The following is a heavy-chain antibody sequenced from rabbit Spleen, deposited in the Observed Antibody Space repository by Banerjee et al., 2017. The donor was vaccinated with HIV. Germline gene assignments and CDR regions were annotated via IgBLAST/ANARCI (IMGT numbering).Heavy chain of an antibody. D-gene: IGHD8-1*01. CDR3: ARDTGSSFSSYGMDL. CDR2: ITGSSSDFT. CDR1: GFSFSSGYW. J-gene: IGHJ6*01. Sequence: QSLEESGGDLVKPGASLTLTCTASGFSFSSGYWICWVRQAPGKGLEWISCITGSSSDFTYSATWAKGRFTCSKTSSTTVTLQMTSLTVADTATYFCARDTGSSFSSYGMDLWGQGTLVTVS. V-gene: IGHV1S40*01.